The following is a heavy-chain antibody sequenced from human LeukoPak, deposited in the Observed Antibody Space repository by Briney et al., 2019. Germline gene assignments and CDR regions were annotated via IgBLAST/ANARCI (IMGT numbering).Heavy chain of an antibody. J-gene: IGHJ4*02. CDR3: AGPGIVSGTAYDY. Sequence: GGSLRLSCAASGFTVSSNSMNWVRQAPGKGLEWVSLIYSGGGTYYADSVKGRFTISRHNPKNTLYLQMNSLRAEDTAVYYCAGPGIVSGTAYDYWGRGTLVTVSS. D-gene: IGHD6-19*01. CDR1: GFTVSSNS. V-gene: IGHV3-53*04. CDR2: IYSGGGT.